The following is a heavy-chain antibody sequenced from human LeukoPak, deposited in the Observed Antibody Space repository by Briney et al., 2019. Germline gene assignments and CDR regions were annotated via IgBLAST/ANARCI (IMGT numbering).Heavy chain of an antibody. CDR3: ARFTYYGTFGY. V-gene: IGHV4-59*01. CDR1: GGSFSRDY. Sequence: PSETLSLTCAVSGGSFSRDYWSWIRQPPGKGLEWVGWISYSGSTKYSSSLNSRATISVDTSKNHFSLKLTSVTAADTAVYYCARFTYYGTFGYWGQGILVTVSS. D-gene: IGHD2-21*01. J-gene: IGHJ4*02. CDR2: ISYSGST.